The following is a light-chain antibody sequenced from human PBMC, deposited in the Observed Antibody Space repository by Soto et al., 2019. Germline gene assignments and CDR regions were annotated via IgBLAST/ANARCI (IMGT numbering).Light chain of an antibody. V-gene: IGKV3-20*01. CDR1: QSVNSNY. J-gene: IGKJ1*01. CDR3: QQYDHSPQT. CDR2: GAS. Sequence: EIVLTQSPGTLSLSPGERATLSCRASQSVNSNYLAWYQQKPGQGPRLLMYGASSRATGIPDRFSGSGSGTDFTLTISRLEPEDFAVYYCQQYDHSPQTFGQGTKVEIK.